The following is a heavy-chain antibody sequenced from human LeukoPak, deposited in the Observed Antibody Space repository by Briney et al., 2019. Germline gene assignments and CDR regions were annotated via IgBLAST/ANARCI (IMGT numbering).Heavy chain of an antibody. V-gene: IGHV5-51*01. D-gene: IGHD2-2*02. CDR2: IYPGDSDT. CDR3: ARPPSYCSSTSCYTGRYFDY. J-gene: IGHJ4*02. CDR1: GYSFTSYW. Sequence: GESLKISCKGSGYSFTSYWNGWVRQMPGKGLEWMGIIYPGDSDTRYSPSFQGQVTISADKSISTAYLQWSSLKASDTAMYYCARPPSYCSSTSCYTGRYFDYWGQGTLVTVSS.